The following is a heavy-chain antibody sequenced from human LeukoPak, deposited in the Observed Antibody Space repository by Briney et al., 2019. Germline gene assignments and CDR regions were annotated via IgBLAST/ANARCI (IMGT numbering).Heavy chain of an antibody. V-gene: IGHV1-18*01. CDR2: ISAYNGNT. CDR3: AIQVVPAAHFDY. CDR1: GYTLTIYG. D-gene: IGHD2-2*01. Sequence: GASVKVSCKASGYTLTIYGNSWVRHAPAQGLEWMGCISAYNGNTNYAQKLHGRVTMTTDTSTSTASMELRSLRSDNTAVYYCAIQVVPAAHFDYWGQGTLVTVSP. J-gene: IGHJ4*02.